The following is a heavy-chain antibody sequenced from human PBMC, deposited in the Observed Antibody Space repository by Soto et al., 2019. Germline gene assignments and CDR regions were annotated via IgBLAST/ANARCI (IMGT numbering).Heavy chain of an antibody. Sequence: GESLKISCKGSGYSFTSYWIGWVRQMPGKGLEWMGIIYPGDFDTRYSPSFQGQVTISADRSTSTAYLQWSSLKASDTAMYYCARHLGRLRSGWLSIDYWGQGTLVTVSS. D-gene: IGHD6-19*01. CDR3: ARHLGRLRSGWLSIDY. V-gene: IGHV5-51*01. CDR1: GYSFTSYW. CDR2: IYPGDFDT. J-gene: IGHJ4*02.